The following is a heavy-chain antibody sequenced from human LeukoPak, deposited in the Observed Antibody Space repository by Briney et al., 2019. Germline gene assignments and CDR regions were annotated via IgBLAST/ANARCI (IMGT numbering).Heavy chain of an antibody. CDR2: INHSGST. CDR1: GVSFSGYY. J-gene: IGHJ5*02. D-gene: IGHD3-16*01. CDR3: ARGYNRVGGEFDP. Sequence: SETLSLTCAVYGVSFSGYYWSWIRQPPGKGLEWIGEINHSGSTNYNPSLKSRVTISVDTSKNQFSLKLSSVTAADTAVYYCARGYNRVGGEFDPWGQGTLVTVSS. V-gene: IGHV4-34*01.